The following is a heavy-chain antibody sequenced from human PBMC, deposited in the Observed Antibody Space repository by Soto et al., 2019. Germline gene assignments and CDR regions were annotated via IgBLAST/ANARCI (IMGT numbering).Heavy chain of an antibody. CDR3: AKVLWFVVVAASYYCIDV. J-gene: IGHJ6*03. Sequence: LRLSCAASGFTFSSYAMSWVRQAPGKGLEWNSAISGSGGSTYYADSVKGRFTISRDNSKNTLYLQMNSLRAEDTAVYYCAKVLWFVVVAASYYCIDVWGNGTTVTV. D-gene: IGHD2-15*01. CDR1: GFTFSSYA. V-gene: IGHV3-23*01. CDR2: ISGSGGST.